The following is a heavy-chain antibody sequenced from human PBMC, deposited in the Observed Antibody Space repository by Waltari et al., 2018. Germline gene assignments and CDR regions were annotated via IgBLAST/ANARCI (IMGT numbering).Heavy chain of an antibody. Sequence: EVQLVESGGGLVQPGGSLRLSCAASGFTFSRYSMNWVRQAPGTGREWSSCLRGSDSAIYYADSVKGRLTISRDNAKSSLFLNMTSLRAEDTAVYYCARDRGGDSSGLSPDAFDYWGQGTLVTVAP. D-gene: IGHD3-22*01. CDR2: LRGSDSAI. CDR1: GFTFSRYS. CDR3: ARDRGGDSSGLSPDAFDY. J-gene: IGHJ4*02. V-gene: IGHV3-48*04.